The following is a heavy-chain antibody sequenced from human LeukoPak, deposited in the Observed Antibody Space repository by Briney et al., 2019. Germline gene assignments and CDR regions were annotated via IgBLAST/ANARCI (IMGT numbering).Heavy chain of an antibody. CDR2: INHSGST. J-gene: IGHJ3*02. CDR3: ARGPYSSGWYGRVSAFDI. D-gene: IGHD6-19*01. Sequence: SETLSLTCAVYGGSFSGYYWSWIRQPPGKGLEWIGEINHSGSTNYNPSLKSRVTISVDTSKNQFSLKLSSVTAADTAAYYCARGPYSSGWYGRVSAFDIWGQGTMVTVSS. V-gene: IGHV4-34*01. CDR1: GGSFSGYY.